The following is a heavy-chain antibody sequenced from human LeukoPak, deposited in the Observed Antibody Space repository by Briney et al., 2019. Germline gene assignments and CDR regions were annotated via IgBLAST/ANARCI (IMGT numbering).Heavy chain of an antibody. CDR3: ARDRLGPDY. CDR1: GFTLSSYA. D-gene: IGHD7-27*01. J-gene: IGHJ4*02. CDR2: ISGSGGST. V-gene: IGHV3-23*01. Sequence: GSLRLSCAAFGFTLSSYAMRWVRQAPGEGPEWVSAISGSGGSTYYADSVKGRFTISRDNSKNTLYLQMYSLRAEDTAVYYCARDRLGPDYWGQGTLVSVSS.